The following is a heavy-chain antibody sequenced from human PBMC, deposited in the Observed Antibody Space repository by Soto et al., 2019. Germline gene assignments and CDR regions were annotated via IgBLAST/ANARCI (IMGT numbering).Heavy chain of an antibody. CDR3: ARDESAGSSTSN. V-gene: IGHV3-21*01. CDR1: GPTFGTYG. Sequence: DVQLVESGGGQVKPGGSLRLSCVASGPTFGTYGMNWIRQTPGKGLEGVSSITSSGSYIHYADSVQGRFTVSRVNAKNSMYLQMNSLRVEDTAVYFCARDESAGSSTSNWGQGTLVTVSS. D-gene: IGHD2-2*01. CDR2: ITSSGSYI. J-gene: IGHJ4*02.